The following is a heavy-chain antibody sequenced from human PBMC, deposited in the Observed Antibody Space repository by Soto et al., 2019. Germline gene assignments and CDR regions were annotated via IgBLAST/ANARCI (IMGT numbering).Heavy chain of an antibody. V-gene: IGHV3-53*01. CDR1: GFTVSSNY. J-gene: IGHJ4*02. D-gene: IGHD5-12*01. CDR3: ARNDGYPFEY. Sequence: EVQLVESGGGLIQPGGSLRFSCVASGFTVSSNYMRWVRQAPGKGLEWVSVIYTGGETDYEDSVKGRFTISRDNSKNTLYLPMNSLRAEDTAVYDCARNDGYPFEYWGQGTLVTVSS. CDR2: IYTGGET.